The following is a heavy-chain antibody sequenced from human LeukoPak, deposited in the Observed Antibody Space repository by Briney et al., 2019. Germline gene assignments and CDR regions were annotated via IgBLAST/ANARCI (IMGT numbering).Heavy chain of an antibody. CDR2: IKEDGSER. V-gene: IGHV3-7*03. J-gene: IGHJ4*02. CDR3: TRFDGGSEDY. CDR1: AFIFSGHW. D-gene: IGHD2-15*01. Sequence: GGSLRLSCEGSAFIFSGHWMNWVRQTPGKGLEWVASIKEDGSERQYVDSVKGRFSISRDNTKGSLFLQLNSLRAEDTAVYYCTRFDGGSEDYWGQGTLVTVSS.